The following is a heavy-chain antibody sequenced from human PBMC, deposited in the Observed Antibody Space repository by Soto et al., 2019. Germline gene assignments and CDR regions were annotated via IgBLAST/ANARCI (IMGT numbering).Heavy chain of an antibody. CDR3: ARDSGGYSSGWSGYYYYYYGMDV. CDR1: GGSISSYY. CDR2: IYYSGST. D-gene: IGHD6-19*01. Sequence: WETLSLTCTVSGGSISSYYWSWIRQPPGKGLEWIGYIYYSGSTNYNPSLKSRVTISVDTSKNQFSLKLSSVTAADTAVYYCARDSGGYSSGWSGYYYYYYGMDVWGQGTTVTVSS. J-gene: IGHJ6*02. V-gene: IGHV4-59*01.